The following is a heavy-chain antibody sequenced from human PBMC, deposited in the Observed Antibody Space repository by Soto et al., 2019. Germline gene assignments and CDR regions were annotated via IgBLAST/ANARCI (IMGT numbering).Heavy chain of an antibody. V-gene: IGHV1-18*01. CDR3: ARDSQPYYDFWSGYYTGWFDP. CDR1: GYTFTSYG. J-gene: IGHJ5*02. CDR2: ISAYNGNT. D-gene: IGHD3-3*01. Sequence: ASVKVSCKASGYTFTSYGISWVRQAPGQGLEWMGWISAYNGNTNYAQKLQGRVTMTTDTSTSTAYMELRSLRSDDTAVYYCARDSQPYYDFWSGYYTGWFDPWG.